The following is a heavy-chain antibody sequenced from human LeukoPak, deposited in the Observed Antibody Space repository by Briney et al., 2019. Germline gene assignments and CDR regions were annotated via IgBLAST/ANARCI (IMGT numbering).Heavy chain of an antibody. J-gene: IGHJ4*02. D-gene: IGHD3-16*01. CDR3: ARKGGGSLFAY. CDR2: IYYSGST. CDR1: GGSISSYY. Sequence: SETLSLTCTVSGGSISSYYWSWIRQPPGKGLEWIGYIYYSGSTNYNPSLKSRVTISVDTSKNQFSLKLSSVTAADTAVYYCARKGGGSLFAYGARETLATVSS. V-gene: IGHV4-59*08.